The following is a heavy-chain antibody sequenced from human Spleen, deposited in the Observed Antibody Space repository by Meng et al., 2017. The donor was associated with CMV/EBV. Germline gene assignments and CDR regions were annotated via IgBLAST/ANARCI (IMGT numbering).Heavy chain of an antibody. J-gene: IGHJ4*02. CDR2: ILHSGTT. V-gene: IGHV4-4*02. D-gene: IGHD4-11*01. CDR3: ARNGHYSLDY. CDR1: GASLMNGNW. Sequence: LPCAVSGASLMNGNWWSWVRQPPGRGLEWFGEILHSGTTTYNPSLKSRVTISLDESKNEFSLKLTSVTAADTAVYYCARNGHYSLDYWSLGTLVTVSS.